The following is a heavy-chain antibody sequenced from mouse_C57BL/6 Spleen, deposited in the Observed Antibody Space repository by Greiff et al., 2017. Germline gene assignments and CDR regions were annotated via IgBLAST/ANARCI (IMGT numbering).Heavy chain of an antibody. V-gene: IGHV7-3*01. Sequence: EVQLVESGGGLVQPGGSLSLSCAASGFTFTDYYMSWVRQPPGKALEWLGFIRNKANGYTTEYSASVKGRFTNSRDNSTSIHYLQRNALCDDDGASYYCARYGNLYFDYWGQGTTLTVSS. CDR2: IRNKANGYTT. CDR3: ARYGNLYFDY. D-gene: IGHD2-1*01. CDR1: GFTFTDYY. J-gene: IGHJ2*01.